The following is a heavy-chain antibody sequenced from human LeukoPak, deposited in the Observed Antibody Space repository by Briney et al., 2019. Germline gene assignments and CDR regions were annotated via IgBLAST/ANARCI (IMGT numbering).Heavy chain of an antibody. CDR3: ARDGYSSSFYFDY. Sequence: GGSLRLSCAASGFTFSSYSMNWVRQAPGKGLEWVSSISSSSSYIYYADSVKGRFTISRDNAKNTLYLQMNSLRAEDTAAYYCARDGYSSSFYFDYWGQGTLVTVSS. CDR1: GFTFSSYS. CDR2: ISSSSSYI. J-gene: IGHJ4*02. V-gene: IGHV3-21*01. D-gene: IGHD6-6*01.